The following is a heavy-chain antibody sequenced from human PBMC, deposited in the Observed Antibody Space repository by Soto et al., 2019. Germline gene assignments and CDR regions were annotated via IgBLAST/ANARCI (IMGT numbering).Heavy chain of an antibody. D-gene: IGHD1-1*01. J-gene: IGHJ4*02. CDR1: GFTFSDTY. CDR3: ARGGWTTDY. Sequence: QVHLVESGGGLVKPGGSLRLSCAASGFTFSDTYMSWIRQSPRKGLEWISHVSHSGSSTNYADSVKGRFTISRDNSKISLYLQMNSLRAEDTAVYYCARGGWTTDYWGQGTLVTVSS. CDR2: VSHSGSST. V-gene: IGHV3-11*06.